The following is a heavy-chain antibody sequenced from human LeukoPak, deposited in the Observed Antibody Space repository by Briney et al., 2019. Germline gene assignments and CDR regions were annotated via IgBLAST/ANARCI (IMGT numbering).Heavy chain of an antibody. Sequence: GESLKISCKGSGYSFTSYWIGWVRQMPGKGLEWKGIIYPGDSDTRYSPSFQGQVTISADKSISTAYLQWSSLKASDTAMYYCARRGGPGYSSGWLFDYWGQGTLVTVSS. D-gene: IGHD6-19*01. CDR1: GYSFTSYW. V-gene: IGHV5-51*01. CDR2: IYPGDSDT. J-gene: IGHJ4*02. CDR3: ARRGGPGYSSGWLFDY.